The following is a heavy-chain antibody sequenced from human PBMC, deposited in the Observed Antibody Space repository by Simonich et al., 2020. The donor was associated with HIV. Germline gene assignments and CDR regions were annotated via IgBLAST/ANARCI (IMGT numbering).Heavy chain of an antibody. J-gene: IGHJ3*02. CDR1: GFTFSNYG. V-gene: IGHV3-33*01. D-gene: IGHD3-22*01. CDR3: ATDKDYYDRSGDPGDAFDI. CDR2: IWYDGSNE. Sequence: QVQLVESGGGVVQPGRSLRLSCAASGFTFSNYGMHWVRQAPGKGLDWVAVIWYDGSNEYYADSGKGRFTISRDNSKNTLYLQMNGLRAEDTAVYYCATDKDYYDRSGDPGDAFDIWGQGTMVIVSS.